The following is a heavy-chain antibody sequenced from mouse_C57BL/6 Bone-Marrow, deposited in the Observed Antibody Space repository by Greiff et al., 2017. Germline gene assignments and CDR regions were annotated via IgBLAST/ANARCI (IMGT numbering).Heavy chain of an antibody. CDR1: GFTFSSYG. J-gene: IGHJ3*01. V-gene: IGHV5-6*01. D-gene: IGHD1-1*01. CDR2: ISRGGSYP. Sequence: EVKLVESGGDLVKPGGSLKLSCAASGFTFSSYGMSWVRQTPDKRLEWVATISRGGSYPYYPDSVKGRFTISRDNAKNTLYLHMSSLKYEDTAMYYCARHGGIWGQGTLVTVAA. CDR3: ARHGGI.